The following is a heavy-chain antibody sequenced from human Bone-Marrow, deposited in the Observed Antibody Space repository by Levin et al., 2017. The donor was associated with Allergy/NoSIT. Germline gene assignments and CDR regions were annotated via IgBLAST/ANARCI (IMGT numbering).Heavy chain of an antibody. CDR1: GGTFNNYA. CDR3: ATEGFKLGTAFDV. V-gene: IGHV1-69*06. Sequence: PVASVKVSCKASGGTFNNYAISWVRQAPGQGLEWMGDISPLFGTANYAQKFQGRVTITADTSTNTAYMELSSLRSDDTAVYYCATEGFKLGTAFDVWGQGTMVTVSS. D-gene: IGHD7-27*01. CDR2: ISPLFGTA. J-gene: IGHJ3*01.